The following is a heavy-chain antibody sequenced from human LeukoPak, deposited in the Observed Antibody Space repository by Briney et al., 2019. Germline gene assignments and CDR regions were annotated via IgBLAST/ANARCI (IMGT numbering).Heavy chain of an antibody. J-gene: IGHJ5*02. V-gene: IGHV4-59*01. Sequence: TSETLSLTCTVSGGSISSYYWSWIRQPPGKGLEWIGYIYDSGSTNYNPSLKSRVIISVDTSKNQFSLKLSSVTAADTAVYYCARKSGYNTFDPWGQGTLVTVSS. CDR3: ARKSGYNTFDP. CDR2: IYDSGST. D-gene: IGHD3-3*01. CDR1: GGSISSYY.